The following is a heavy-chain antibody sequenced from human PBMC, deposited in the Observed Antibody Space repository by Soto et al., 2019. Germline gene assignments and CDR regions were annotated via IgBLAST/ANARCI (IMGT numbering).Heavy chain of an antibody. CDR2: VHFSGST. Sequence: SETLSLTCIVSNGSITSGDYYWSWIRQHPGKGLEWIGYVHFSGSTYSNPSLKSRLIISVDSSKNQFSLKLTSLTAADTAVYFCARLAKPADCSDHWGREPLVTSPQ. D-gene: IGHD2-21*02. CDR3: ARLAKPADCSDH. J-gene: IGHJ4*02. V-gene: IGHV4-31*03. CDR1: NGSITSGDYY.